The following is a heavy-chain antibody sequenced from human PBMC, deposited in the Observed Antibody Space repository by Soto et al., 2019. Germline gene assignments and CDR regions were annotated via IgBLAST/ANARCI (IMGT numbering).Heavy chain of an antibody. CDR2: ISAYNGNT. Sequence: ASVKVSCKASGYTFTSYGISWVRQAPGQGLEWMGWISAYNGNTHYAQKLQGRVTMTTDTSTSTAYMELSSLRSDDTAVYYCARVKNRGYRYAYYYYGMDVWGQGTTVTVSS. CDR3: ARVKNRGYRYAYYYYGMDV. D-gene: IGHD3-10*01. V-gene: IGHV1-18*01. J-gene: IGHJ6*02. CDR1: GYTFTSYG.